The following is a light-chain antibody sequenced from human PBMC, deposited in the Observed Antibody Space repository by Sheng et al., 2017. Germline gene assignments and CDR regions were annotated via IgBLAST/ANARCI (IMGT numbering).Light chain of an antibody. J-gene: IGKJ2*01. Sequence: ENVLTQSPGTLSLSVGERATLSCRARQTIATNYLAWYQQKPGQAPRVLIYGVSSRATGIPDRFSGSGSGTDFTLTISRLEPEDFAVYYCQQYGTSPPRNIFGQGTKLEI. CDR3: QQYGTSPPRNI. V-gene: IGKV3-20*01. CDR1: QTIATNY. CDR2: GVS.